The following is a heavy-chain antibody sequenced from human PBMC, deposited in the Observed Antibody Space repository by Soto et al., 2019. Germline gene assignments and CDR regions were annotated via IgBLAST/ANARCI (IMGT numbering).Heavy chain of an antibody. J-gene: IGHJ4*02. D-gene: IGHD6-13*01. V-gene: IGHV4-61*08. Sequence: SETLSLTCTVSGGSISSGGYYWSWIRQHPGKGLEWIGYIYYSGSTNYNPSLKSRVTISVDTSKNQFSLKLSSVTAADTAVYYCARDNGQQLVNWGQGTLVTVSS. CDR1: GGSISSGGYY. CDR2: IYYSGST. CDR3: ARDNGQQLVN.